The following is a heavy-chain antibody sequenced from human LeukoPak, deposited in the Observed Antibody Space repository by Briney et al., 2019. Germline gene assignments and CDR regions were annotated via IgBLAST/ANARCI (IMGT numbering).Heavy chain of an antibody. CDR2: IYTSGST. J-gene: IGHJ6*02. CDR1: GGSISSYY. D-gene: IGHD3-22*01. CDR3: ARDGSGYPYYYYYGMDV. V-gene: IGHV4-4*07. Sequence: SETLSLTCTVSGGSISSYYWSWIRQPAGKGLEWIGRIYTSGSTNYNPSLKSRVTMSVDTSKNQFSLKLSSVTAADTAVYYCARDGSGYPYYYYYGMDVWGQGTTVTVSS.